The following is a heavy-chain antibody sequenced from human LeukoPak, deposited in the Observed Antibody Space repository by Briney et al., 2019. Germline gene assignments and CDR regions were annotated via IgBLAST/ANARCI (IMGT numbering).Heavy chain of an antibody. CDR2: INPNSGGT. V-gene: IGHV1-2*02. CDR3: ATHIAARYYFDY. CDR1: GYTFTGYY. D-gene: IGHD6-6*01. J-gene: IGHJ4*02. Sequence: GASVKVSCKASGYTFTGYYMHWVRQAPGQGLEWMGWINPNSGGTNYAQKFQGRVTMTEDTSTDTAYMELSSLRSEDTAVYYCATHIAARYYFDYWGQGTLVTVSS.